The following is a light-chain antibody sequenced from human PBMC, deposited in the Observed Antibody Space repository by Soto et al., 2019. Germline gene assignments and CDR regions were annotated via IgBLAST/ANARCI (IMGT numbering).Light chain of an antibody. CDR1: QSVSTN. Sequence: EIVMTQSPATLSVSPGARATLSCRASQSVSTNLAWYQQKPGQAPRLLIYGTSTRATGTPARFSGSGYGTEFSLTFSSLQSEDFVVYYCQQYHNWPVTFGPGTKVDFK. J-gene: IGKJ3*01. CDR3: QQYHNWPVT. CDR2: GTS. V-gene: IGKV3-15*01.